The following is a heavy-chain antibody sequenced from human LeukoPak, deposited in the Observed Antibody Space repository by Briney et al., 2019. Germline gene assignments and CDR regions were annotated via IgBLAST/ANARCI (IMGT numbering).Heavy chain of an antibody. D-gene: IGHD2-2*01. J-gene: IGHJ4*02. CDR3: ATSIVVVPAAPPQFDY. CDR2: FDPEDGET. V-gene: IGHV1-24*01. Sequence: GASVKVSCKVSGYTLTELSMHWVRQAPGKGLEWMGGFDPEDGETIYAQKFQGRVTMTEDTSTDTAYMELSSLRSEDTAVYYCATSIVVVPAAPPQFDYWGQGTLVTVSS. CDR1: GYTLTELS.